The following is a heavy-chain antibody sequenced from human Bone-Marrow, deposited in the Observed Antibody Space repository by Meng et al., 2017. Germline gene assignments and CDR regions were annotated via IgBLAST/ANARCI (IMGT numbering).Heavy chain of an antibody. D-gene: IGHD6-19*01. J-gene: IGHJ6*02. Sequence: GESLKISCAASGFTFSSYDMSWVRQAPGKGLEWVSAISGSGGSTYYADSVKGRFTISRDNSKNTLYLQMNSLRAEDTAVYYCAREGQWLVHLYYYYGMDVWGQGTTVTVSS. V-gene: IGHV3-23*01. CDR3: AREGQWLVHLYYYYGMDV. CDR1: GFTFSSYD. CDR2: ISGSGGST.